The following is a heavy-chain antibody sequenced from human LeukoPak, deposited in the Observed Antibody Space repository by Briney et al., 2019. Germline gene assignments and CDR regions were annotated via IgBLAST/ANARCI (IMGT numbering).Heavy chain of an antibody. CDR3: AVRRDGYYSNFYY. CDR2: IIPILGIA. J-gene: IGHJ4*02. Sequence: SVKVSCKASGGTFSSYAISWVRQAPGQGLEWMGRIIPILGIANYAQKFQGRVTITADKSTSTAYMELSSLRSEDTAVYYCAVRRDGYYSNFYYWGQGTLVTVSS. D-gene: IGHD5-24*01. V-gene: IGHV1-69*04. CDR1: GGTFSSYA.